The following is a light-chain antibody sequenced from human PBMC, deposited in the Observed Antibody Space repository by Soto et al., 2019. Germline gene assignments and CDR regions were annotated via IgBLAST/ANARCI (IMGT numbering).Light chain of an antibody. CDR1: QSVSTT. Sequence: ELFMTQSPATLSVSPGERATLSCRASQSVSTTLAWYQQKPGQTPRLLVYGASTRATGIPARFSGSGSGTEFTLTISNLQSEDSAVYYCQQYSQWPLTFGGGTKVDIK. CDR2: GAS. V-gene: IGKV3D-15*01. CDR3: QQYSQWPLT. J-gene: IGKJ4*01.